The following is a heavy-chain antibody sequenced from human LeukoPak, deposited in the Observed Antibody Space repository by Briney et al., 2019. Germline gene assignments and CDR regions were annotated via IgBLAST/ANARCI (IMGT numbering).Heavy chain of an antibody. V-gene: IGHV3-23*01. CDR2: ISGSGGST. CDR3: AKGKQWLVRNYFDY. J-gene: IGHJ4*02. Sequence: GGSLRLSCAASGFTFSSYAMSWVRQAPGKGPEWVSAISGSGGSTYYADSVKGRFTISRDNSKNTLYLQMNSLRAEDTAVYYCAKGKQWLVRNYFDYWGQGTLVTVSS. D-gene: IGHD6-19*01. CDR1: GFTFSSYA.